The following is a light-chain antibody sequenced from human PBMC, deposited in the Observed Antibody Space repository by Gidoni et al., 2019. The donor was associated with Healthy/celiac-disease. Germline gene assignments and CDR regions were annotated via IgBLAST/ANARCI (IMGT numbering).Light chain of an antibody. V-gene: IGKV4-1*01. J-gene: IGKJ1*01. CDR1: HSVLYTSNNKNY. Sequence: DLVMTQSPDSLAVSLVERATINCKSSHSVLYTSNNKNYLAWYQQKPGQPPKLLIYWVSTRESGVPDRFSGSGSVTDFTLTISSLQAEDVAVYYCQQYYSTLTFGQGTKVESK. CDR2: WVS. CDR3: QQYYSTLT.